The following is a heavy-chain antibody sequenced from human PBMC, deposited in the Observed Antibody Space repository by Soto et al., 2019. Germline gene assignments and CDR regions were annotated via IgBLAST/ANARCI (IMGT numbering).Heavy chain of an antibody. CDR3: AREDSIIIPAVSDF. V-gene: IGHV3-23*01. J-gene: IGHJ4*02. CDR1: GFTFSSYA. D-gene: IGHD2-2*01. Sequence: PGGSLRLSCAASGFTFSSYAMSWVRQAPGKGLEWVSAISGSGGSTYYADSVKGRFTISRDNAKNSVSLQMNTLRVEDTAVYYCAREDSIIIPAVSDFWGQGTLVT. CDR2: ISGSGGST.